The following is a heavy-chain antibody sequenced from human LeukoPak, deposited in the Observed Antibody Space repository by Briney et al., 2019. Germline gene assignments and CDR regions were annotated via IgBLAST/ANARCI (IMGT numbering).Heavy chain of an antibody. J-gene: IGHJ4*02. Sequence: ASVKVSCKASGGIFSSYAISWVRQASGQGLEWMGCINGANGNTQYSHEFQGRVTITRDTSARTAYMELSILTSDDMAIYYCARGAGEGSWLIDYWGQGTLVIVSS. D-gene: IGHD3-16*01. CDR3: ARGAGEGSWLIDY. CDR2: INGANGNT. V-gene: IGHV1-3*03. CDR1: GGIFSSYA.